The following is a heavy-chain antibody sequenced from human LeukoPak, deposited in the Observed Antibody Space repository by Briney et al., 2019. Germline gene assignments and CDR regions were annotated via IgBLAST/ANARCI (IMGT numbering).Heavy chain of an antibody. V-gene: IGHV3-33*01. Sequence: GGSLRLYCAASGFTFSSYGMHWVRQAPGKGLEWVAVIWYDGSNKYYADSVKGRFTISRDNSKNTLYLQMNSLRAEDTAVYYCARDRSITMVRGVIFPYYYYGMDVWGQGTTVTVSS. CDR1: GFTFSSYG. CDR3: ARDRSITMVRGVIFPYYYYGMDV. J-gene: IGHJ6*02. CDR2: IWYDGSNK. D-gene: IGHD3-10*01.